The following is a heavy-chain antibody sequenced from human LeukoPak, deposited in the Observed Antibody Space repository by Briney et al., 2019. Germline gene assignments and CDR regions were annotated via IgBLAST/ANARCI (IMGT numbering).Heavy chain of an antibody. D-gene: IGHD5-18*01. CDR2: VSAGHHA. J-gene: IGHJ4*02. CDR1: GLTLGGHD. Sequence: GGSLRLSCTASGLTLGGHDMHWVRQTTGDGLEWVAAVSAGHHAFYAGSVKGRFTASREDAKNSLYLQMNSLRAGDTAVYYCVREARGYHYTYFDYWGQGSLVTVSS. CDR3: VREARGYHYTYFDY. V-gene: IGHV3-13*01.